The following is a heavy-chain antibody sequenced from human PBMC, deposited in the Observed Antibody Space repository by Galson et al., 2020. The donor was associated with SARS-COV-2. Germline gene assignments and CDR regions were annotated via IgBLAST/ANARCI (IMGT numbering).Heavy chain of an antibody. J-gene: IGHJ4*02. CDR2: IYSGGST. D-gene: IGHD3-10*01. CDR1: GFTISSNY. CDR3: ARDYYGSIPGV. Sequence: EGSLRLSCAASGFTISSNYMSWVRQAPGKGLEWVSVIYSGGSTYYADSVKGRFTISRDNSKNTLYLQMNSLRAEDTAVYYCARDYYGSIPGVWCQVTLVTVSS. V-gene: IGHV3-53*01.